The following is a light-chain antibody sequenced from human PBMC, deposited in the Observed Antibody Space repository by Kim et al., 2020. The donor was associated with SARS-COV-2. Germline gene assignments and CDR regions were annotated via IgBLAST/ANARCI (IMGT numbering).Light chain of an antibody. CDR2: GAS. V-gene: IGKV3-20*01. Sequence: EIVLTQSPGTLSLSPGERATLSCRASQSVSSSYLAWYQQKPGQAPRLLVYGASSRATGIPDRFSGSGSGTDFTLTISRLEPEDFAVYYCQQYGSNPTWTFGQGTKVDIK. CDR1: QSVSSSY. CDR3: QQYGSNPTWT. J-gene: IGKJ1*01.